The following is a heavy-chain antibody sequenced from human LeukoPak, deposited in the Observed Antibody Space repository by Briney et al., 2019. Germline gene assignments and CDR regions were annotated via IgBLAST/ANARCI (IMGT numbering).Heavy chain of an antibody. Sequence: GGSLRLSCAASGFTFSSYGMSWVRQAPGKGLEWVSAISGSGGSTYYADSVKGRFTISRDNSKNTLYLQMNSLRAEDTAVYYCARDLRGGKQLSYFDYWGQGTLVTVSS. CDR1: GFTFSSYG. D-gene: IGHD3-10*01. CDR2: ISGSGGST. J-gene: IGHJ4*02. V-gene: IGHV3-23*01. CDR3: ARDLRGGKQLSYFDY.